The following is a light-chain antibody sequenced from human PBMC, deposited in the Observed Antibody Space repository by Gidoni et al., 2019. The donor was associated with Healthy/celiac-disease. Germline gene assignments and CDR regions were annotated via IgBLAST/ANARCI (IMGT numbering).Light chain of an antibody. Sequence: IQTTQSPSSVSASVGDRVPITCRARQGISSWLAWYQPKPGNAPKLLIYAASSCQSGAPYTFSGSGSGTDFTLTLSSLQPEDFATSFCYQAKCFLPPTFGGGTKVEIK. V-gene: IGKV1-12*01. CDR1: QGISSW. CDR3: YQAKCFLPPT. CDR2: AAS. J-gene: IGKJ4*01.